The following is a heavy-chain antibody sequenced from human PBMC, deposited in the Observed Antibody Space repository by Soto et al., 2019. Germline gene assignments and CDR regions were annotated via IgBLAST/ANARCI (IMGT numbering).Heavy chain of an antibody. J-gene: IGHJ4*02. CDR1: GGTFSSYA. CDR2: IIPIFGTA. V-gene: IGHV1-69*13. Sequence: SVKASCKASGGTFSSYAISWVRQAPGQGLEWMGGIIPIFGTANYAQKFQGRVTITADESTSTAYMELSSLRSEDTAVYYCASTFTGIAVAKYYFDYWGQGTLVTVSS. D-gene: IGHD6-19*01. CDR3: ASTFTGIAVAKYYFDY.